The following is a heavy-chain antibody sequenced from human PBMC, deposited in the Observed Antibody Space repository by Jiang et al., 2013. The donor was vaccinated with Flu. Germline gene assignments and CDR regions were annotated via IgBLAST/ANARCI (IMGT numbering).Heavy chain of an antibody. CDR1: GXTFSSYS. J-gene: IGHJ3*02. CDR3: ARVVGSYYAFDI. V-gene: IGHV3-21*01. CDR2: ISSSSNYI. D-gene: IGHD1-26*01. Sequence: GGGLVKPGGSLRLSCAASGXTFSSYSMNWVRQAPGKGLEWVSSISSSSNYIYYADSVKGRFTISRDNAKNSLYLQMNSLRAEDTAVYYCARVVGSYYAFDIWGQGTMVTVSS.